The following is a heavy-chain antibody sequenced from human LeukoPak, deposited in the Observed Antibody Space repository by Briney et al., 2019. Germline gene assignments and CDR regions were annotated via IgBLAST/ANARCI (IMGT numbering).Heavy chain of an antibody. Sequence: PGGSLRLSCAASGFTFSSYSMNWVRQAPGKGLEWVSSISSSSSHIYYADSVKGRFTISRDNAKNSLYLQMDSLRAEGTAVYYCASRSGSYHWGQGTLVTVSS. CDR1: GFTFSSYS. CDR2: ISSSSSHI. V-gene: IGHV3-21*01. CDR3: ASRSGSYH. D-gene: IGHD1-26*01. J-gene: IGHJ5*02.